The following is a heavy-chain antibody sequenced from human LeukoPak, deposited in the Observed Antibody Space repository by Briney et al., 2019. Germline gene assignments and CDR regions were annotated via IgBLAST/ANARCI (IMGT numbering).Heavy chain of an antibody. J-gene: IGHJ4*02. V-gene: IGHV1-3*01. CDR3: ASGLLQDIVVVPALDY. CDR2: INAGNGNT. D-gene: IGHD2-2*01. Sequence: ASVKVSCMASGYTFTSYAMHWVRQAPGQRLEWMGWINAGNGNTKYSQKFQGRATITRDTSASTAYMELSSLRSEDTAVYYCASGLLQDIVVVPALDYWGQGTLVTVSS. CDR1: GYTFTSYA.